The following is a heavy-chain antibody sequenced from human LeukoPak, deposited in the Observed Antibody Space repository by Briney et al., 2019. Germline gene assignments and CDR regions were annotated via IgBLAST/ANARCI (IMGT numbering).Heavy chain of an antibody. CDR2: VYYSGSH. CDR3: AREQYSGRFDY. J-gene: IGHJ4*02. Sequence: SETLSLTCTVSGGSISNYYWSWIRQPPGKGLECVGYVYYSGSHDYNPSLKSRVTISIDTSKNQFSLMLTSVTAADTAVYYCAREQYSGRFDYWGQGTLVTVSS. CDR1: GGSISNYY. D-gene: IGHD1-26*01. V-gene: IGHV4-59*01.